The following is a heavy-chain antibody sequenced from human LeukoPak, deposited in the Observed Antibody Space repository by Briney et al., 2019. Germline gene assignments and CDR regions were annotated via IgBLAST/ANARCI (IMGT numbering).Heavy chain of an antibody. J-gene: IGHJ3*01. CDR2: ISTHNGDT. CDR3: ARDLYLWFGQSYDAFDV. Sequence: ASVKVSCKSSGYTFIDFGISWVRQAPGQGLEWMGCISTHNGDTTYAQSLQGRVNMTTDTATKTVYMELGSLRSDDTAVYYCARDLYLWFGQSYDAFDVWGQGTVVTVSS. V-gene: IGHV1-18*01. D-gene: IGHD3-10*01. CDR1: GYTFIDFG.